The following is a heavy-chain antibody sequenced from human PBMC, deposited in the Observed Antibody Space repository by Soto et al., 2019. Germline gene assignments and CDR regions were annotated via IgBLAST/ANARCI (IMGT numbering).Heavy chain of an antibody. D-gene: IGHD6-19*01. CDR1: GFTFSTYG. V-gene: IGHV3-30*03. Sequence: QVQLVESGGGAVQSGRSLRLSCAASGFTFSTYGMHWVRQAPGKGLEWVAGISYDGSNKYYGDSVKGRFTISRDNSKNTLYLQMNSLRAEDTAVYYCARDGEMAGKFDYWGQGTLVTVSS. J-gene: IGHJ4*02. CDR3: ARDGEMAGKFDY. CDR2: ISYDGSNK.